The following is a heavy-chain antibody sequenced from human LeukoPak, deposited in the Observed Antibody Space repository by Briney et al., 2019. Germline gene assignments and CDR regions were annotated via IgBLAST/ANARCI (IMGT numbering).Heavy chain of an antibody. D-gene: IGHD6-19*01. Sequence: ASVKVSCKASGYTFTSYGISWVRQAPGQGLEGMGWISAYNGNTNYAQKLQGRVTMTTDTSTSTAYMELRSLRSDDTAVYYCARGPTMYSSGWYGDYWGQGTLVTVSS. J-gene: IGHJ4*02. CDR1: GYTFTSYG. V-gene: IGHV1-18*01. CDR3: ARGPTMYSSGWYGDY. CDR2: ISAYNGNT.